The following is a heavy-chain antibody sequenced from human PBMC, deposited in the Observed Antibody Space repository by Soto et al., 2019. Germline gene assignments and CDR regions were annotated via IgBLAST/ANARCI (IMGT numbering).Heavy chain of an antibody. J-gene: IGHJ4*01. CDR3: ARHKSDLPH. Sequence: QLQLQESGPGLVKPSETLSLTCTVSGASISSNGYYWGWIRQPPGKGLQWIGSIYYTGSTYYNPSLKSRVTISVDTSRNQLSLKLNSVTAADMAVYYCARHKSDLPHWGQGTLVTVSS. V-gene: IGHV4-39*01. CDR2: IYYTGST. CDR1: GASISSNGYY.